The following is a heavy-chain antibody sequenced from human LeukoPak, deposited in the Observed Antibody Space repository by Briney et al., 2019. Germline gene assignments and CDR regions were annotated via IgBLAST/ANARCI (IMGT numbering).Heavy chain of an antibody. D-gene: IGHD3-16*02. CDR1: GGSISSSSFY. J-gene: IGHJ4*02. V-gene: IGHV4-39*01. CDR3: ARSLYDYVWGSYRHAFDH. CDR2: IYYSGST. Sequence: SETLSLTCTVSGGSISSSSFYWGWIRQPPGKGLEWIGSIYYSGSTYYNPSLKSRVTISVDTSKNQFSLKLSSVTAADTAVYYCARSLYDYVWGSYRHAFDHWGQGTLVTVSS.